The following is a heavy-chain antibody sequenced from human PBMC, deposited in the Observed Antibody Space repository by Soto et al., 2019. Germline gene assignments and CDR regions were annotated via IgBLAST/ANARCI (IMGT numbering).Heavy chain of an antibody. CDR3: ANDLTLRIVMVGGVNGRGYDY. CDR2: ISYDGENQ. V-gene: IGHV3-30*18. Sequence: QVQLVESGGGVVQPGRSLRLSCAASGFTFSDYGMHWVRQAPGKGLEWVAVISYDGENQYYVDSGKGRFTISRDKSKNTLYLQMNSLRAEDTAVYYCANDLTLRIVMVGGVNGRGYDYWGQGTLVTVSS. CDR1: GFTFSDYG. J-gene: IGHJ4*02. D-gene: IGHD3-10*01.